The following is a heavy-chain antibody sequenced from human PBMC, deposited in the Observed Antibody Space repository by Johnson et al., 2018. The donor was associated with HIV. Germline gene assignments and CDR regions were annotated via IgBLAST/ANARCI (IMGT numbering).Heavy chain of an antibody. CDR3: ARIPGSGWEHDAFDI. D-gene: IGHD6-19*01. J-gene: IGHJ3*02. Sequence: VQLVESGGGVVQPGGSLRLSCAASGFIVSDHHMHWVRQPTGKSLEWVSVIFPGGDTSYAASVRGRFTISIENGKNSLYLQMNSLRAGDTAVYYCARIPGSGWEHDAFDIWGQGRMVTVSS. CDR2: IFPGGDT. V-gene: IGHV3-13*01. CDR1: GFIVSDHH.